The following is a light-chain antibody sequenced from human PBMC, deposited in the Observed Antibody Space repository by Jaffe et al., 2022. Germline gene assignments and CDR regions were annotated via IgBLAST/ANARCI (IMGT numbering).Light chain of an antibody. V-gene: IGKV1-9*01. CDR1: EGIRSS. CDR2: GSS. Sequence: DIQLTQSPSFLSASVRDRVTITCRASEGIRSSMAWYQQKPGKAPALLISGSSTLQSGVPSRFSGSGSGTEFTLTISSLQPEDCATYYCQQLYSHPLTFGGGTKVEIK. J-gene: IGKJ4*01. CDR3: QQLYSHPLT.